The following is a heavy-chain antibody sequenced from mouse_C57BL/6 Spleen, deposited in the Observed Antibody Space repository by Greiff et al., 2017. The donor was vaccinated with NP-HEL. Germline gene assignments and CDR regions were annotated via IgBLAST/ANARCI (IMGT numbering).Heavy chain of an antibody. V-gene: IGHV1-61*01. CDR2: IYPSDSET. CDR1: GYTFTSYW. J-gene: IGHJ3*01. Sequence: VQLQQPGAELVRPGSSVKLSCKASGYTFTSYWMDWVKQRPGQGLEWIGNIYPSDSETHYNQKFKDKATLTVDKSSSTAYMQLSSLTSEDSAVYYCARLGSAWFAYWGQGTLVTVSA. CDR3: ARLGSAWFAY.